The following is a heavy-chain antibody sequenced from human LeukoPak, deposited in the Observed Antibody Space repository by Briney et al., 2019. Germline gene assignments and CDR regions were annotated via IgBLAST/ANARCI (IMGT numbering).Heavy chain of an antibody. CDR3: ARVEAATTNPRFDS. V-gene: IGHV4-31*03. J-gene: IGHJ4*02. D-gene: IGHD5-24*01. Sequence: SETLSLTCTVSGGSISNAAYYWSWVRQHPGKGLEWIGYIGYSGDTYYNPSLRSRVTISVDTSKNQFSLGLNSVTAADTAVYYCARVEAATTNPRFDSWGQGTLVTVSS. CDR2: IGYSGDT. CDR1: GGSISNAAYY.